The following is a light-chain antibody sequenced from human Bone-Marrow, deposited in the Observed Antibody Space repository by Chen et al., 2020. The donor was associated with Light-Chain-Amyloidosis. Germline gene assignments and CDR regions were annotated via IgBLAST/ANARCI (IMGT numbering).Light chain of an antibody. V-gene: IGLV6-57*01. J-gene: IGLJ3*02. CDR3: QSYQGSSQGV. Sequence: NFMLTQPHSVSESPGQTVIISCTRSSGSIATNYVQWYQQRPGSSPTTVIYDDDQRPSGVPDRFSGSIDRSSNSASLTISGLKTEDDADYYCQSYQGSSQGVFGGGTKLTVL. CDR1: SGSIATNY. CDR2: DDD.